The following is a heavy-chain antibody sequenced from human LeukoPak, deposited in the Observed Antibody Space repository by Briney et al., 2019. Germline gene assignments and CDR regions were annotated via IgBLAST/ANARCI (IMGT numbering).Heavy chain of an antibody. J-gene: IGHJ2*01. Sequence: GESLNISCKGSGYRFTNYWIGWVRQMPGKGLEWMGIIYPGDSNTRYSPSFQGQVTISADKSINTAYVQWSSLKASDTAMYYCARRVVNNRNWYFNLWGGGTLVTVSS. CDR1: GYRFTNYW. CDR2: IYPGDSNT. CDR3: ARRVVNNRNWYFNL. D-gene: IGHD4-23*01. V-gene: IGHV5-51*01.